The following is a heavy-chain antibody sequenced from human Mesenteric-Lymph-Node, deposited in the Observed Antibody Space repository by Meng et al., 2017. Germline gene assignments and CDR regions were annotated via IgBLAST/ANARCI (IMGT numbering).Heavy chain of an antibody. CDR2: INSDGSST. J-gene: IGHJ4*02. D-gene: IGHD6-6*01. Sequence: EGQLVESGGGLVQPGGSLRLSCAASGFTFSSYWMHWVRQAPGKGLVWVSRINSDGSSTNYADSVKGRFTISRDNAKNSLYLQMNSLRPEDTAVYYCTTVSSSSLGYWGQGTLVTVSS. CDR3: TTVSSSSLGY. V-gene: IGHV3-74*01. CDR1: GFTFSSYW.